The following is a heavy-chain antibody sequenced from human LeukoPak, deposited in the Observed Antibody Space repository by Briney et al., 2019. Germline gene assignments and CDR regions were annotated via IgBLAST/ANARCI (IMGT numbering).Heavy chain of an antibody. V-gene: IGHV3-30-3*01. J-gene: IGHJ4*02. CDR2: ISYDGSYT. Sequence: GGSLRLSCAASGFTFRSYAIHWVRQAPGKGLEWVAVISYDGSYTYYADSVKGRFTISRDNSKNTLYLQMNSLRAEDTAVYYCARGNSGYVSHVFDYWGQGTLVTVSS. D-gene: IGHD5-12*01. CDR3: ARGNSGYVSHVFDY. CDR1: GFTFRSYA.